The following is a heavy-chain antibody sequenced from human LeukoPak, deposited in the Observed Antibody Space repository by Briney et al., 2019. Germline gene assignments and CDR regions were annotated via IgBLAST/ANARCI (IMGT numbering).Heavy chain of an antibody. CDR2: IFSDGKI. CDR1: GDSTIYNY. V-gene: IGHV4-4*07. Sequence: PSETLSLTCSVSGDSTIYNYWSWIRQPAGKELEWIGRIFSDGKINYSPSLESRVTMSVDNAKNQFSLRLSSVTAADTAVYYCARGPGVFGRIWYMDVWGQGTTVSVSS. D-gene: IGHD3-3*01. CDR3: ARGPGVFGRIWYMDV. J-gene: IGHJ6*03.